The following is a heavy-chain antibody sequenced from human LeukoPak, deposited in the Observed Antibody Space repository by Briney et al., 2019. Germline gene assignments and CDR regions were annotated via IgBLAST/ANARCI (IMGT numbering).Heavy chain of an antibody. D-gene: IGHD5-24*01. Sequence: SETLSLTCTVAGGSISSANYYWGWIRQPPGKGLEWVGNIYYSGRTYYNPSLQSRVTISVDMSNNQFSLTLSSVTAADTAVYYCARGEMATIEDAFDIWGQGTMVTVSS. J-gene: IGHJ3*02. CDR3: ARGEMATIEDAFDI. V-gene: IGHV4-39*07. CDR1: GGSISSANYY. CDR2: IYYSGRT.